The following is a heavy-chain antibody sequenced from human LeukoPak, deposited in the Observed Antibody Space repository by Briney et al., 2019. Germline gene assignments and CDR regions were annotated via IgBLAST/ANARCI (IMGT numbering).Heavy chain of an antibody. Sequence: ASVKVSCKASGYTFTSYAMHWVRQAPGQRLEWMGWINAGNGNTKYSQKFQGRVTITRDTSASTAYMELSSLRSEDTAVYYCARDRDIVVVPAAMGGNWFDPWGQGTLVTVSS. CDR2: INAGNGNT. V-gene: IGHV1-3*01. CDR1: GYTFTSYA. CDR3: ARDRDIVVVPAAMGGNWFDP. D-gene: IGHD2-2*01. J-gene: IGHJ5*02.